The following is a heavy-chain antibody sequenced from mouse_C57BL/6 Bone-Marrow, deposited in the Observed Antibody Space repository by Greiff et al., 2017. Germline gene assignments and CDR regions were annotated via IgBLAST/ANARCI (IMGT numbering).Heavy chain of an antibody. CDR2: IYPGSGST. CDR3: AIDYYGIYWYVDV. Sequence: QVQLQQPGAELVKPGASVKMSCTASGYTFTSYWTTWVKQRPGQGLEWIGDIYPGSGSTNYNEKFKSKATLTVDTSSSTAYMQLSSLTSEDSAVYYCAIDYYGIYWYVDVWGTGTTVTVSS. V-gene: IGHV1-55*01. CDR1: GYTFTSYW. J-gene: IGHJ1*03. D-gene: IGHD1-1*01.